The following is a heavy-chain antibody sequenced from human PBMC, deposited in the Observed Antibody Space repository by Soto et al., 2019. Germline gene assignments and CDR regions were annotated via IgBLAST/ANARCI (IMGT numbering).Heavy chain of an antibody. CDR3: VRDLDGSGSYYTDH. D-gene: IGHD3-10*01. Sequence: ASVKVSCKASGYTFTSCGISWVRRAPGQGLEWMGWISPYKGNTNYAQKLQGRVTMTTDTSTSTAYMELRSLRSDDTAVYYCVRDLDGSGSYYTDHWGQGTLVTVSS. CDR2: ISPYKGNT. J-gene: IGHJ4*02. V-gene: IGHV1-18*01. CDR1: GYTFTSCG.